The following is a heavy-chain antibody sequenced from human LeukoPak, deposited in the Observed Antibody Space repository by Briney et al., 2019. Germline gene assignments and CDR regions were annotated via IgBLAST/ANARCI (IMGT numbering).Heavy chain of an antibody. CDR2: ISSSGSTI. V-gene: IGHV3-48*03. CDR1: GFTFSTYE. D-gene: IGHD3-10*01. CDR3: AKDHGSGSYYTPPYFDY. J-gene: IGHJ4*02. Sequence: GGSLRLSCAASGFTFSTYEMNWVRQAPGKGLEWVSYISSSGSTIYYADSVKGRFTISRDNSKNTLYLQMNSLRAEDTAVYYCAKDHGSGSYYTPPYFDYWGQGTLVTVSS.